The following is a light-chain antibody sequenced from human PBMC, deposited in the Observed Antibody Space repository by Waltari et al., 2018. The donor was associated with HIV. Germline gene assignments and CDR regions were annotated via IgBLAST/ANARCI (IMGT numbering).Light chain of an antibody. CDR2: AAS. V-gene: IGKV1-39*01. Sequence: DIQMTQSPSSLSASVGDRVTISCRASQYIRSYLNWYQQKAGKAPMLLFYAASTLQSGVPSRFSGSGSGTKFTLTISSLQPEDFATYHCQQSYDTPAFTFGGGTKVEIK. J-gene: IGKJ4*01. CDR3: QQSYDTPAFT. CDR1: QYIRSY.